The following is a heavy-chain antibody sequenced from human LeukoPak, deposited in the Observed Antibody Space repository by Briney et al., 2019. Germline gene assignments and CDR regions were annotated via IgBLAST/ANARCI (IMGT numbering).Heavy chain of an antibody. Sequence: SSETLSLTCAVYGGSFSGYYWSWIRQPPGKGLEWIGEINHSGSTNYNPSLKSRVTISVDTSKNQFSLKLSSVTAADTAVYYCARVGRSRRYYFDYWGQGTLVTVSS. V-gene: IGHV4-34*01. D-gene: IGHD2-2*01. CDR3: ARVGRSRRYYFDY. CDR2: INHSGST. CDR1: GGSFSGYY. J-gene: IGHJ4*02.